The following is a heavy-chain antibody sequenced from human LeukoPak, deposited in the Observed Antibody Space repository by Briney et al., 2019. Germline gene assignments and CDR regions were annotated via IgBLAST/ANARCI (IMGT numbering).Heavy chain of an antibody. V-gene: IGHV3-53*01. D-gene: IGHD3-10*01. J-gene: IGHJ1*01. CDR1: GFRINDNY. CDR2: IYVADDT. CDR3: AKESRGLGYFQH. Sequence: GGSLRLSCAASGFRINDNYMTWVRQAPGKGLEWVSTIYVADDTYYADSVKGRFTISRDNSKNTLYLQMNSLRAEDTAVYYCAKESRGLGYFQHWGQGTLVTVSS.